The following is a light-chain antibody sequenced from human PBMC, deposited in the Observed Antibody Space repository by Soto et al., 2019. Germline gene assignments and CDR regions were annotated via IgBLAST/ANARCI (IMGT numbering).Light chain of an antibody. CDR1: QSVSNN. CDR2: GAS. Sequence: ENLFPHSTFTRSLSPGARATLACRASQSVSNNYLAWYQQKPGQAPRLLIYGASTRAAGIPARFSGSGSGTEFTLTISSLQSEDFAVYFCQQYGDWPLTFGGGTKVDIK. J-gene: IGKJ4*01. CDR3: QQYGDWPLT. V-gene: IGKV3-15*01.